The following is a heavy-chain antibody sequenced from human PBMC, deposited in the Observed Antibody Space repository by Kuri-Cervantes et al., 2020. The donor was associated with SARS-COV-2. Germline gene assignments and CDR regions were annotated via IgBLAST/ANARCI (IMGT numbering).Heavy chain of an antibody. J-gene: IGHJ6*03. CDR2: INPNSGGT. CDR1: VGTFSSYA. CDR3: ARAAAVTTYYYYYMDV. D-gene: IGHD4-11*01. Sequence: ASVKVSCKTSVGTFSSYAISWVRQAPGQGLEWMGWINPNSGGTNYAQKFQGRVTMTRDTSISTAYMALSRLRSDDTAVYYCARAAAVTTYYYYYMDVWGKGTTVTVSS. V-gene: IGHV1-2*02.